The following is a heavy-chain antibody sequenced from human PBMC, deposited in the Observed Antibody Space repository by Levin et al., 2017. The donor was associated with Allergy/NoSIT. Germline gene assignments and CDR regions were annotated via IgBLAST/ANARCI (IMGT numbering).Heavy chain of an antibody. CDR1: GFTFSGSA. CDR2: IRSKAHSYAT. V-gene: IGHV3-73*01. CDR3: VRHVDGSSWLD. Sequence: GESLKISCAASGFTFSGSAMHWVRQASGKGLEWIGRIRSKAHSYATAYGASMKDRFTISRDDSKNTAYLQVNSLNTEDAAVYYCVRHVDGSSWLDWGQGTLVTVSS. D-gene: IGHD6-13*01. J-gene: IGHJ4*02.